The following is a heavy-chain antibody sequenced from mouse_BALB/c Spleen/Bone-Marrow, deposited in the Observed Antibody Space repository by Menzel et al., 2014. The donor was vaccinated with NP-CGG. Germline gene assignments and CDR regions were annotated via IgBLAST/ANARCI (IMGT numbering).Heavy chain of an antibody. Sequence: EVMLVESGGGLAQPGGSLRLSCAASGFTFSSYAMSWVRQTPEKRLEWVAYITIGGGGSYYPDTVKGRFAISRDNAENTLCLQMSSLKSEDTAIYYCTRHGGGPDYFDHWGQGTTLIVSS. J-gene: IGHJ2*01. CDR3: TRHGGGPDYFDH. CDR1: GFTFSSYA. CDR2: ITIGGGGS. V-gene: IGHV5-12-2*01.